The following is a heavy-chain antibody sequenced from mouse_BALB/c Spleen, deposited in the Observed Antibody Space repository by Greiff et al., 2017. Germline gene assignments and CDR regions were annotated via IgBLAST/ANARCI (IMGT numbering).Heavy chain of an antibody. V-gene: IGHV5-6*01. J-gene: IGHJ2*01. Sequence: EVMLVESGGDLVKPGGSLKLSCAASGFTFSSYGMSWVRQTPDKRLEWVATISSGGSYTYYPDSVKGRFTISRDNAKNTLYLQMSSLKSEDTAMYYCARGSYGNSFDYWGQGTTLTVSS. CDR2: ISSGGSYT. CDR3: ARGSYGNSFDY. CDR1: GFTFSSYG. D-gene: IGHD2-1*01.